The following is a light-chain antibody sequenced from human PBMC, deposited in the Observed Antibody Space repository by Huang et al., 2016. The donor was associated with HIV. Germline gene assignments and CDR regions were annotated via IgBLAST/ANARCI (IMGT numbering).Light chain of an antibody. CDR1: QSLDKGF. CDR3: HHYGATQWA. CDR2: DAY. V-gene: IGKV3-20*01. J-gene: IGKJ1*01. Sequence: ELVLTQSPGTLSSSPGGAAVISCRASQSLDKGFLAWYRQKPGQAPELLSFDAYKRPSDIPDRFVGRGSGTDFSLTINGLDPEDFAFYFCHHYGATQWAFGRGTRVEMK.